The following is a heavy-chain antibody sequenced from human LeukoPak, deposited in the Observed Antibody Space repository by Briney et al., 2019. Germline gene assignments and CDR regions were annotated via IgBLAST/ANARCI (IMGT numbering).Heavy chain of an antibody. CDR3: ARGYSSSWYFDWFDP. CDR2: IYHSGST. D-gene: IGHD6-13*01. J-gene: IGHJ5*02. CDR1: GYSISSGYY. Sequence: SETLSLTCTVSGYSISSGYYWGWIRQPPGKGLEWIGNIYHSGSTFYNPSLKSRVTISVDTSKNQFSLKLSSVTAADTAVYYCARGYSSSWYFDWFDPWGQGTLVTVSS. V-gene: IGHV4-38-2*02.